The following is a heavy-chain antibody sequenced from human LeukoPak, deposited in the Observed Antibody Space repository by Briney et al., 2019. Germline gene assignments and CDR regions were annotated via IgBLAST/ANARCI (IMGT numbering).Heavy chain of an antibody. J-gene: IGHJ5*02. CDR1: GDSITSNRYS. D-gene: IGHD2-21*02. CDR2: IYSSGST. CDR3: ASGVWALS. Sequence: PSETLSLTCTVSGDSITSNRYSWGWIRQPPGKGLEWIVSIYSSGSTYYNPSLQSRVTISVDTSKNQFSLRLSSVTAADTAVYYCASGVWALSWGQGTLVTVSS. V-gene: IGHV4-39*01.